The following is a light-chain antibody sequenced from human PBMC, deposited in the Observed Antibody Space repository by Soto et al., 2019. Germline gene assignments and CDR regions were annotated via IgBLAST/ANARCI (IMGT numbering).Light chain of an antibody. J-gene: IGKJ4*01. CDR1: QDVGKY. Sequence: EIVLTQSPATMALSPGARDTLSCRASQDVGKYLAWYQPNPGQAPRLLIYDTSHRASGIPARFSGSGSGTHFTLTLSTLEPEDFSVYYCQQRSNWPPLTVGGGTKV. V-gene: IGKV3-11*01. CDR2: DTS. CDR3: QQRSNWPPLT.